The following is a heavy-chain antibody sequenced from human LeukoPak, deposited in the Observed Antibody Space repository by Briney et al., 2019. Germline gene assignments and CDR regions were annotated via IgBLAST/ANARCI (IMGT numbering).Heavy chain of an antibody. CDR1: GYTFTSYD. V-gene: IGHV1-8*01. CDR3: TRGGPVAGTHKYFQH. J-gene: IGHJ1*01. D-gene: IGHD6-19*01. Sequence: ASVKVSCKASGYTFTSYDINWVRQAAGQGLEWMGWMNPNNGNTDYAQKFQDRVTLTRNTSISTAYMELSSLRSEDTAVYYCTRGGPVAGTHKYFQHWGQGTLVTVSS. CDR2: MNPNNGNT.